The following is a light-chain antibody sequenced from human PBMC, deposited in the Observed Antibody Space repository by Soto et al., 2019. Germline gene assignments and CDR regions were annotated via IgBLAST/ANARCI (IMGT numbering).Light chain of an antibody. CDR3: QQYGSSPQT. CDR2: GAS. Sequence: EIALTQSPGTLSLSPGERATLSCRVSQSVSSSYLAWYQQRPGQAPRLLIYGASSRATGIPDRFSGSGSGTDFTLTISRLEPEDFAVYYCQQYGSSPQTFGQGTKVDIK. V-gene: IGKV3-20*01. J-gene: IGKJ1*01. CDR1: QSVSSSY.